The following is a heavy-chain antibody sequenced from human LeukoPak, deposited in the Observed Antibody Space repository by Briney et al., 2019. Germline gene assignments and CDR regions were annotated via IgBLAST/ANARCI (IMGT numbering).Heavy chain of an antibody. CDR1: GGSISSYY. V-gene: IGHV4-59*12. CDR2: IYYSGST. Sequence: NASETLSLTCTVSGGSISSYYWSWIRQPPGKGLEWIGYIYYSGSTNYNPSLKSRVTISVDTSKNQFSLKLSSVTAADTAVYYCARDPSQYYDFWSGYSPRGWYFDLWGRGTLVTVSS. CDR3: ARDPSQYYDFWSGYSPRGWYFDL. J-gene: IGHJ2*01. D-gene: IGHD3-3*01.